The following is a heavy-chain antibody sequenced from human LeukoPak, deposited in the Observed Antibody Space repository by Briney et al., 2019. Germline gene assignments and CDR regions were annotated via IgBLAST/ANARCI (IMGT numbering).Heavy chain of an antibody. CDR2: IKTKGEGGTV. CDR1: GFIFRNYW. V-gene: IGHV3-15*01. J-gene: IGHJ4*02. Sequence: GGSLRLSCAGSGFIFRNYWMTWVRQAQGKGLEWVGRIKTKGEGGTVDYAAPVKGRFTISRDDSKNTLYLQMNSLKTEDTAIYYCMSDLDNWGQGTLVTVSS. CDR3: MSDLDN.